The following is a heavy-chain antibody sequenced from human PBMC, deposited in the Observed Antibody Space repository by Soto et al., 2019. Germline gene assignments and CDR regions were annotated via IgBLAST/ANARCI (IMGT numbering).Heavy chain of an antibody. D-gene: IGHD2-15*01. CDR1: GYTLNTYY. Sequence: ASVKVSCKASGYTLNTYYMHWVRQAPGQGPEWMGIINPRGGSTTYAQNFQDRVTMTRDTSSSTVYMELSSLRSEDTAVYYCARGGGFSPYYYNLDVWGQGXTVTVYS. CDR3: ARGGGFSPYYYNLDV. CDR2: INPRGGST. J-gene: IGHJ6*02. V-gene: IGHV1-46*02.